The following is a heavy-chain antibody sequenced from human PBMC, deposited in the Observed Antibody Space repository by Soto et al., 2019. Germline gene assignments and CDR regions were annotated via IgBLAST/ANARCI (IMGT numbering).Heavy chain of an antibody. Sequence: SETLSLTCTVSGGSISSYYWSWIRQPPGKGLEWIGYIYYSGSTNYNPSLKSRVTISADTSKNQFSLKLSSVTAADTAVYYCARVGDYYDSSGYPTSYFDYWGQGTLVTVSS. CDR2: IYYSGST. V-gene: IGHV4-59*01. D-gene: IGHD3-22*01. CDR1: GGSISSYY. CDR3: ARVGDYYDSSGYPTSYFDY. J-gene: IGHJ4*02.